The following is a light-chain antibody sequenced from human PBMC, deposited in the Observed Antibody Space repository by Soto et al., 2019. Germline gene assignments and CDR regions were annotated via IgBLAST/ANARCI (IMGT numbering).Light chain of an antibody. CDR1: QTIANN. V-gene: IGKV3-15*01. J-gene: IGKJ2*01. Sequence: ETVMTQSPATLSVSPGERATLSCRASQTIANNLAWYQQRPGQAPRLLIYGASTRATGITARFSGSGSGTEFTLTISSLQSEDFAIYYGQQYYNWPPYTFGQGTKLEIK. CDR3: QQYYNWPPYT. CDR2: GAS.